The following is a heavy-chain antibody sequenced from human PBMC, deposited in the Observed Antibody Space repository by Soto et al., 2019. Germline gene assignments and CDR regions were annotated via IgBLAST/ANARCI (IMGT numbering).Heavy chain of an antibody. CDR1: GFTVSSNY. Sequence: PGGSLRLSCAASGFTVSSNYMSWVRQAPGKGLEWVSVIYSGGSTYYADSVKGRFAISRHNSKNTLYLQMNSLRAEDTAVYYCAKTTVGPYYYYLDVWGKGTTVTVSS. J-gene: IGHJ6*03. V-gene: IGHV3-53*04. D-gene: IGHD1-1*01. CDR2: IYSGGST. CDR3: AKTTVGPYYYYLDV.